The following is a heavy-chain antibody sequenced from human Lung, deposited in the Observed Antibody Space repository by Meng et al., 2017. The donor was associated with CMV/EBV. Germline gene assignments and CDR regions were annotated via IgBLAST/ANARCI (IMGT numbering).Heavy chain of an antibody. D-gene: IGHD2-21*02. CDR2: IYHSGST. CDR3: ARVGAYCGGDCYHPR. V-gene: IGHV4-4*03. J-gene: IGHJ4*02. Sequence: QVQLQWWGPGLVKPPGTLSLTCAVSGVAISSRNWWSWVRQPPGKGLEWIGEIYHSGSTNYNPSLKSRVTISVDESKNQFSLRLSSVTAADTAVYYCARVGAYCGGDCYHPRWGQGTLVTVSS. CDR1: GVAISSRNW.